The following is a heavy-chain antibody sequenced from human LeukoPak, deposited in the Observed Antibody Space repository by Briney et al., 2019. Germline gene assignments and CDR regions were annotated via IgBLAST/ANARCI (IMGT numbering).Heavy chain of an antibody. V-gene: IGHV1-18*01. CDR1: GYTFTSYG. Sequence: ASVKVSCKASGYTFTSYGISWVRQAPGQGGEGMGWMSAYNGNTNYAQKLQVRVTMTTDTSTSTAYMELRSLRSDDTAVYYCARIAVDIVATGCAFDIWGQGTMVTVSS. CDR2: MSAYNGNT. CDR3: ARIAVDIVATGCAFDI. J-gene: IGHJ3*02. D-gene: IGHD5-12*01.